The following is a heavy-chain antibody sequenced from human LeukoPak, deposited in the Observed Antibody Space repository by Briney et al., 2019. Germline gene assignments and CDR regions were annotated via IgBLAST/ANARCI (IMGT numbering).Heavy chain of an antibody. CDR2: MNPNSGNT. CDR1: GYTFTSYD. CDR3: ASADYDILTGDFDY. V-gene: IGHV1-8*01. Sequence: ASVKASCKASGYTFTSYDINWVRQATGQGLEWMGWMNPNSGNTGYAQKFQGRVTMTRNTSISTAYMELSSLRSEDTAVYYCASADYDILTGDFDYWGQGTLVTVSS. D-gene: IGHD3-9*01. J-gene: IGHJ4*02.